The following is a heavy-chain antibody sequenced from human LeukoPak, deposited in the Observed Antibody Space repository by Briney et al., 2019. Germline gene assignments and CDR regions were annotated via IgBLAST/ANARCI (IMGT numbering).Heavy chain of an antibody. J-gene: IGHJ5*02. CDR1: GFTFSSYW. Sequence: PGGSLRLSCAASGFTFSSYWMSWVRQAPGKGLEWISAITTSGDNTYYADSVKGRFTISRDNSKNTLYLQMNSLRAEDTAVYYCAKDRVVGASTRWFDPWGQGTLVTVSS. D-gene: IGHD1-26*01. CDR2: ITTSGDNT. CDR3: AKDRVVGASTRWFDP. V-gene: IGHV3-23*01.